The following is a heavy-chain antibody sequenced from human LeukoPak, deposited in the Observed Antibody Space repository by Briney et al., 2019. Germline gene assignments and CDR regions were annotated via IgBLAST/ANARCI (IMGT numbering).Heavy chain of an antibody. CDR1: GFTFSSYW. CDR3: ARDKGRIVNGMDV. J-gene: IGHJ6*02. CDR2: IKQDGSEK. Sequence: GGSLRLSCAASGFTFSSYWMSWVRQAPGKGLEWVANIKQDGSEKYYVDSVKGRFTISRDNAKNSLYLQMNSLRAEDTAVYYCARDKGRIVNGMDVWGQGTTVTVSS. V-gene: IGHV3-7*01. D-gene: IGHD3-16*02.